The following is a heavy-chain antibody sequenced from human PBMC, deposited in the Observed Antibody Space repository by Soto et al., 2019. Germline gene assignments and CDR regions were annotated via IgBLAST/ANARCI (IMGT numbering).Heavy chain of an antibody. V-gene: IGHV4-31*03. D-gene: IGHD3-10*01. CDR1: GGSISSGGYY. CDR3: ARFYMVRGVMGAFDI. CDR2: IYYSGST. J-gene: IGHJ3*02. Sequence: QVQLQESGPGLVKPSQTLSLTCTVSGGSISSGGYYWSWIRQHPGKGLEWIGYIYYSGSTYYNPSLKSRVTRSVDTSKNQFSLKLSSVTAADTAVYYCARFYMVRGVMGAFDIWGQGTMVTVSS.